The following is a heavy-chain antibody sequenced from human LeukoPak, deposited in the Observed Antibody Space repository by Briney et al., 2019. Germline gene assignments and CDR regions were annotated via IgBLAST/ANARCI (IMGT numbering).Heavy chain of an antibody. Sequence: GRSLRLSCAASGFTFDDYAMHWVRQAPGKGLEWVSGISWNSGSIGHADSVKGRFTISRDNSKNTLYLQMNSLRAEDTAVYYCAKLQYYYDSSGYPAYDAFDIWGQGTMVTVSS. J-gene: IGHJ3*02. V-gene: IGHV3-9*01. D-gene: IGHD3-22*01. CDR2: ISWNSGSI. CDR3: AKLQYYYDSSGYPAYDAFDI. CDR1: GFTFDDYA.